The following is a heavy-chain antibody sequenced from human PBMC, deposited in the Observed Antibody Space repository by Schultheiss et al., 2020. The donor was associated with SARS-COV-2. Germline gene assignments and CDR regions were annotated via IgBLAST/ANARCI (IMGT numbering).Heavy chain of an antibody. Sequence: SETLSLTCTVSGGSISSGDYYWSWIRQPPGKGLEWIGYIYYSGSTNYNPSLKSRVTISVDTSKNQFSLKLSSVTAADTAVYYCAREIMAPRGLQYGMDVWGQGTTVTVSS. J-gene: IGHJ6*02. V-gene: IGHV4-61*08. CDR2: IYYSGST. CDR1: GGSISSGDYY. D-gene: IGHD4-11*01. CDR3: AREIMAPRGLQYGMDV.